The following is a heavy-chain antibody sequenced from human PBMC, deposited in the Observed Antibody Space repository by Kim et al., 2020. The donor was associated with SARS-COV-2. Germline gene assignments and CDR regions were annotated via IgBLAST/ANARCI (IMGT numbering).Heavy chain of an antibody. D-gene: IGHD3-10*01. V-gene: IGHV3-30*03. CDR3: ARDSNYYGSGSYLDY. Sequence: GGSLRLSCAASGFTFTNYGMHWVRQAPGKGLEWMAVMSYDGSNEYYADSVKGRFTISRDNSNNTLYLQMISLRAEDTAVYYCARDSNYYGSGSYLDYWGQEILVTVSS. CDR1: GFTFTNYG. CDR2: MSYDGSNE. J-gene: IGHJ4*02.